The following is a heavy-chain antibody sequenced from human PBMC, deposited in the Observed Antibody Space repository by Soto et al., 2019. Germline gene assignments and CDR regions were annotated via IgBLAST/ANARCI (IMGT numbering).Heavy chain of an antibody. Sequence: SVKVSGKASGFTFTSSSVQWVRQARGQRLEWIGWITVGTGNTNYAQKFQERVTITRDMSTSTAYMELKNLRSEDTAVYYCAAGDSSGYYGGWGQGTQVTVSS. CDR3: AAGDSSGYYGG. D-gene: IGHD3-22*01. J-gene: IGHJ4*02. CDR1: GFTFTSSS. CDR2: ITVGTGNT. V-gene: IGHV1-58*01.